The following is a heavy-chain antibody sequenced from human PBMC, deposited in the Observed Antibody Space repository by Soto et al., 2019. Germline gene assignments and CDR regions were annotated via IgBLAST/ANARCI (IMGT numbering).Heavy chain of an antibody. V-gene: IGHV4-61*01. D-gene: IGHD4-17*01. J-gene: IGHJ6*02. CDR3: ARLWLPRPGYYGDNPLYYYGMDV. CDR2: IYYSGST. CDR1: GGSVSSGSYY. Sequence: QVQLQESGPGLVKPSETLSLTCTVSGGSVSSGSYYWSWIRQPPGKGLEWIGYIYYSGSTNYNPSLKSRVTISVDTSKNQFSLKLSSVTAADTAVYYCARLWLPRPGYYGDNPLYYYGMDVWGQGTTVTVSS.